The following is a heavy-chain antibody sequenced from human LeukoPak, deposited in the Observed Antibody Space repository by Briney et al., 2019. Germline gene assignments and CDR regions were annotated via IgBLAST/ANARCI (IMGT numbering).Heavy chain of an antibody. D-gene: IGHD6-19*01. CDR3: AKEAGYSSGWSGGTGYFDY. Sequence: GRSLRLSCAASGFTFDDYAMHWVRQAPGKGLEWVSGISWNSGSIGYADSVKGRFTISRDNAKNSLYLQMNSLRAEDTALYYCAKEAGYSSGWSGGTGYFDYWGQGTLVTVSS. V-gene: IGHV3-9*01. CDR2: ISWNSGSI. J-gene: IGHJ4*02. CDR1: GFTFDDYA.